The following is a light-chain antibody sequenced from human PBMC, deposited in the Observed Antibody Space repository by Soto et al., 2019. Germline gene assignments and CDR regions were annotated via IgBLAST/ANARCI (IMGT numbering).Light chain of an antibody. CDR2: EVS. CDR3: SAFAASRAYV. CDR1: SSDVGANNY. V-gene: IGLV2-14*01. Sequence: QSVLTQPASVSGSPGQSITISCTGTSSDVGANNYVSWYQQQSGKAPKLLIHEVSNRPAGVSDRFSGSKSGNTASLTISGLQAEDEADYYCSAFAASRAYVFGSGTKGTVL. J-gene: IGLJ1*01.